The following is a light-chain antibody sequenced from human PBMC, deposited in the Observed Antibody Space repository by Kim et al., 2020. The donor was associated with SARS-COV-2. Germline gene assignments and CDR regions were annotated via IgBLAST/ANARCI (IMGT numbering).Light chain of an antibody. V-gene: IGLV2-23*02. CDR2: EVN. CDR1: SSDIV. Sequence: SVSGSPGQSSTGSCTGASSDIVSWYQHHPGEAPKLIIFEVNKRPSQISNRFSGSKSGNTASLTIAGLQAEDEANYYCCSYEGTVVFGGGTQLTVL. CDR3: CSYEGTVV. J-gene: IGLJ2*01.